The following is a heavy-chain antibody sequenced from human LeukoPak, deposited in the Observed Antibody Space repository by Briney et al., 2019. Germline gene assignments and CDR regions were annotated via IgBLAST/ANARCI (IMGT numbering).Heavy chain of an antibody. V-gene: IGHV1-2*02. D-gene: IGHD6-19*01. CDR1: GYIFTGYY. Sequence: ASVKVSCKASGYIFTGYYMHWVRQAPGQGLEWMGWINPNSGDTNYAQKFPGRVTMTRDTSITTAYMELSRLRSDDTAVYYCARGGWYSHDAFDIWGQGTMVTVSS. J-gene: IGHJ3*02. CDR2: INPNSGDT. CDR3: ARGGWYSHDAFDI.